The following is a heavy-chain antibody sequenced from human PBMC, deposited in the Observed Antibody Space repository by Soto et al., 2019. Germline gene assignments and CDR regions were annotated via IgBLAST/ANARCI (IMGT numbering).Heavy chain of an antibody. V-gene: IGHV1-3*01. CDR3: ARGVYYGSGSYYPLFDY. CDR1: GYTFTSYA. J-gene: IGHJ4*02. CDR2: INAGNGNT. Sequence: ASVKVSCKASGYTFTSYAMHWVRQAPGQRLEWMGWINAGNGNTKYSQKFQGRVTITRDTSASTAYMELSSLRSEDTAVYYCARGVYYGSGSYYPLFDYWGQGTLVTVSS. D-gene: IGHD3-10*01.